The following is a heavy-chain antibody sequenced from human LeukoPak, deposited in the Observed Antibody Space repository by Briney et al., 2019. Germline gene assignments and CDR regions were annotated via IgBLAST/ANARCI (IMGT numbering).Heavy chain of an antibody. CDR3: AKDRGSSGRNYFDQ. CDR2: ISYDGSNK. D-gene: IGHD6-19*01. Sequence: GRSLRLSCAASGFTFSSYGMHWVRQTPGKGLEWVAVISYDGSNKDYADSVQGRFTISRDNSKNTLYLQMRSLRVEDTGVYYCAKDRGSSGRNYFDQWGQGTLVTVSS. V-gene: IGHV3-30*18. CDR1: GFTFSSYG. J-gene: IGHJ4*02.